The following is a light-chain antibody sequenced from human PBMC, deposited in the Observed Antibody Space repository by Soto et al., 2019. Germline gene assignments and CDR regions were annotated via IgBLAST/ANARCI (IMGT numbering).Light chain of an antibody. CDR3: FSFTCTNGHV. CDR2: ETS. CDR1: SSDFGSYKF. J-gene: IGLJ1*01. Sequence: QSVLTQPAYVSGSPGQSVTISCTGTSSDFGSYKFVSWYQNHPAKVPKVIIYETSKRPSGVSDRFSGSKSGNTASLTISGLQAEDEADYYCFSFTCTNGHVVGSGTKVNVL. V-gene: IGLV2-23*01.